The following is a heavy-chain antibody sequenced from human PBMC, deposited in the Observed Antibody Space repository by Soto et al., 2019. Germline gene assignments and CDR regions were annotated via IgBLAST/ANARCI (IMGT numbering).Heavy chain of an antibody. Sequence: PGGSLRLSCAASGFTFSSYGMHWVRQAPGKGLEWVAVISYDGSNKYYADSVKGRFTISRDNSKNTLYLQMNSLRAEDTAVYYCAKAYYDYVWGSYRHGNWFDPWGQGTRVTVSS. CDR1: GFTFSSYG. CDR3: AKAYYDYVWGSYRHGNWFDP. D-gene: IGHD3-16*02. V-gene: IGHV3-30*18. CDR2: ISYDGSNK. J-gene: IGHJ5*02.